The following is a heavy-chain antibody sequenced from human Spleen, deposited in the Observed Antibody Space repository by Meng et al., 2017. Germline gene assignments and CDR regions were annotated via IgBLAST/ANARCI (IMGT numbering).Heavy chain of an antibody. J-gene: IGHJ6*02. Sequence: SLKISCAPSGFTFDDYAMHWVRQAPGKGLEWVSGISWNSVNIGYADSVKGRFTISRDNAKKTLYLEMNSLRAEDTAVYYCARDQYYYGTDVWGQGTTVTVSS. CDR1: GFTFDDYA. CDR2: ISWNSVNI. CDR3: ARDQYYYGTDV. V-gene: IGHV3-9*01.